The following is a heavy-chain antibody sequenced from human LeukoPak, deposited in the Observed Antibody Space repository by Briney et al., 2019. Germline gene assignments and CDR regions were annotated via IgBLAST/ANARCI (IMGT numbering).Heavy chain of an antibody. Sequence: ASVKVSCKPSGYTFSTNDINWVRQATGQGLEWMGWMNPNSGNTGYAQKFQGRVTITRNTSISTAYMELSSLRSEDTAVYYCARAGSGSSFLRYYYYYMDVWGKGTTVTVSS. CDR2: MNPNSGNT. CDR1: GYTFSTND. CDR3: ARAGSGSSFLRYYYYYMDV. D-gene: IGHD6-6*01. J-gene: IGHJ6*03. V-gene: IGHV1-8*01.